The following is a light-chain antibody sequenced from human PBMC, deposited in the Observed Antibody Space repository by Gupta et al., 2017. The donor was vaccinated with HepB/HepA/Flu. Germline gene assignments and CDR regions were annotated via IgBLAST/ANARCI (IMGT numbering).Light chain of an antibody. J-gene: IGKJ2*01. CDR1: QSVTSTY. V-gene: IGKV3-20*01. CDR2: GAS. CDR3: QQYGSSPKT. Sequence: EILLTQSPRTPSLSPGERATLSCRASQSVTSTYLAWYQQQPGQAPRLLIYGASTRATGIPDRFSGSGSGTDFTLTISRLEPEDFAVYYCQQYGSSPKTFGQGTKLEIK.